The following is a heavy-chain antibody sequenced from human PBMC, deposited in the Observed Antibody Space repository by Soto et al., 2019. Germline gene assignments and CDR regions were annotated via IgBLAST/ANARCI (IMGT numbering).Heavy chain of an antibody. CDR3: ASAPPGSLGNYYYYYMDV. CDR1: GGSIGSGGYY. V-gene: IGHV4-31*03. CDR2: IYYSGST. Sequence: SETLSLTCTVSGGSIGSGGYYWSGIRQHPGKGLEWIGYIYYSGSTYYNPSLKSRVTISVDTSKNQFSLKLSSVTAADTAVYYCASAPPGSLGNYYYYYMDVWGKGTTVTVSS. J-gene: IGHJ6*03. D-gene: IGHD1-26*01.